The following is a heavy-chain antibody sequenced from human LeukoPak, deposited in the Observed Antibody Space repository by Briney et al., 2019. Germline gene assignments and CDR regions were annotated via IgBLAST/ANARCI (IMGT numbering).Heavy chain of an antibody. Sequence: SETLSLTCTVSGASISSYYWSWFRQPPGKGLEWIGYIYYTGSANYNPSLKSRVTMSVDTSKSQFSLGLSSVTAADTALYYCARESIGAFDIWGQGTMVTVSS. D-gene: IGHD2-21*01. CDR1: GASISSYY. V-gene: IGHV4-59*01. CDR3: ARESIGAFDI. CDR2: IYYTGSA. J-gene: IGHJ3*02.